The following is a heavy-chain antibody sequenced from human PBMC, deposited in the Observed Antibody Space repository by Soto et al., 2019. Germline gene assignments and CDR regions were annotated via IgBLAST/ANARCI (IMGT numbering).Heavy chain of an antibody. V-gene: IGHV4-61*01. CDR2: IYSSGST. CDR1: DGSVNSGSYY. Sequence: SETLSLTCTVSDGSVNSGSYYWSWIRQPPGKGLEWIGYIYSSGSTLYNPSLKSRVIISADTSMNQFSLKLSSVTAADTAVYYCARDSVAFFDSWGQGTLVTVSS. J-gene: IGHJ4*02. CDR3: ARDSVAFFDS. D-gene: IGHD2-15*01.